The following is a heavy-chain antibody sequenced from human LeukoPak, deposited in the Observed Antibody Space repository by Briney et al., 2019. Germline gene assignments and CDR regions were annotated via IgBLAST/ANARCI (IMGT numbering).Heavy chain of an antibody. J-gene: IGHJ4*02. V-gene: IGHV3-23*01. Sequence: GGSLRLSCAASGFTFSSYAMSWVRQAPGKGLEWVSAISGSGGSTYYADSVKGRFTISRDNAKNSLYLQMNSLRAEDTAVYYCARGGMGDSSGSPFDYWGQGTLVTVSS. CDR3: ARGGMGDSSGSPFDY. CDR2: ISGSGGST. CDR1: GFTFSSYA. D-gene: IGHD3-22*01.